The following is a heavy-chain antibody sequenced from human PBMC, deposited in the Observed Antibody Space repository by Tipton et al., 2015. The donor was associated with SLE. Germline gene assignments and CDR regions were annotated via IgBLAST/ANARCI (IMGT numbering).Heavy chain of an antibody. CDR3: ARHSRGIAVAGGLDY. V-gene: IGHV4-34*01. J-gene: IGHJ4*02. D-gene: IGHD6-19*01. CDR1: GGSFSGYY. CDR2: INHSGST. Sequence: LRLSCAVYGGSFSGYYWSWIRQPPGKGLEWIGEINHSGSTNYNPSLKSRVTISVDTSKNQFSLKLSSVTAADTAVYYCARHSRGIAVAGGLDYWGQGTLVTVSS.